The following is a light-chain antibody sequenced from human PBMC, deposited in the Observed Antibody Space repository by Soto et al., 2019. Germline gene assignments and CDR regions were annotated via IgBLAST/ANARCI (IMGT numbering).Light chain of an antibody. V-gene: IGKV1-39*01. J-gene: IGKJ2*01. Sequence: DIQMTQSPSSLSASVGDRVTITCRASQSISSYLNWYQQKPGKAPKVLIYAASSLQSGVPSRFSGSGSGTDFTLTISSLQPEDFAAYSCQQCYSTPYTFGQGTKLEIK. CDR3: QQCYSTPYT. CDR1: QSISSY. CDR2: AAS.